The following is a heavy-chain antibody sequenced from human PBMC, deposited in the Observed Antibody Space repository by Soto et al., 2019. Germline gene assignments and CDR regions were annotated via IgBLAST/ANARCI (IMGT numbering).Heavy chain of an antibody. Sequence: ASVKVSCKASGYTFSTYYMHWVRQAPGQGYEWMGIINPSGGSTTYAQKFQGRVTMTRDTSTSTVYMELISLRSEDTAAYYCAHAWGTPRENWFDPWGQGTLVTVSS. CDR2: INPSGGST. V-gene: IGHV1-46*01. CDR3: AHAWGTPRENWFDP. CDR1: GYTFSTYY. J-gene: IGHJ5*02. D-gene: IGHD3-16*01.